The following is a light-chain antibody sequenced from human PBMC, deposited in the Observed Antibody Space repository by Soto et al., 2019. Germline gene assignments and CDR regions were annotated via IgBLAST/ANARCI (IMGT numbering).Light chain of an antibody. J-gene: IGKJ1*01. CDR1: QSISTY. CDR2: AAS. V-gene: IGKV1-39*01. Sequence: DIQMTQSPSSLSASVGDRVTITCRASQSISTYVNWYQQKLGKAPKLLIHAASSLQSGVPSRFSGSGSGTKFTLTIASLQPDDFATYYCQQYGTFSGTFGPGTKVDIK. CDR3: QQYGTFSGT.